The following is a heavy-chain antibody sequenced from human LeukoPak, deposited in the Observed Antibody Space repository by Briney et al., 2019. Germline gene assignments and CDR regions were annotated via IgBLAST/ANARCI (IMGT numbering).Heavy chain of an antibody. CDR1: GYSFTSYW. V-gene: IGHV5-51*01. D-gene: IGHD2-15*01. CDR3: ASRYCSGGTCYLN. CDR2: IYPGDSDT. J-gene: IGHJ4*02. Sequence: PGESLKISCKGAGYSFTSYWIGWVRQMPGKGLEWMGIIYPGDSDTRYSPSFQGQVTISADKSINTAYLQWSSLRASDTAMYYCASRYCSGGTCYLNWGQGALVTVSS.